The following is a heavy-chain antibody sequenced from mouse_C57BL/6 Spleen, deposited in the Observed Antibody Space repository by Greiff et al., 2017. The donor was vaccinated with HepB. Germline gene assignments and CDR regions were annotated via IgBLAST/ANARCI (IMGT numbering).Heavy chain of an antibody. J-gene: IGHJ3*01. Sequence: QVHVKQPGAELVMPGASVKLSCKASGYTFTSYWMHWVKQRPGQGLEWIGEIDPSDSYTNYNQKFKGKSTLTVDKSSSTAYMQLSSLTSEDSAVYYCARGYSNSAWFAYWGQVTLVTVSA. CDR2: IDPSDSYT. CDR1: GYTFTSYW. D-gene: IGHD2-5*01. V-gene: IGHV1-69*01. CDR3: ARGYSNSAWFAY.